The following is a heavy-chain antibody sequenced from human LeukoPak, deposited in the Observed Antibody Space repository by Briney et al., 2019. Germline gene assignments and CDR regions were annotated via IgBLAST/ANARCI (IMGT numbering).Heavy chain of an antibody. CDR3: AREPWAGDGYNYPDY. CDR2: ISSSSSYI. CDR1: GFTFSSYS. Sequence: GGSLGLSCAASGFTFSSYSMNWVRQAPGKGLEWVSSISSSSSYIYYADSVKGRFTISRDNAKNSLYLQMNSLRAEDTAVYYCAREPWAGDGYNYPDYWGQGTLVTVSS. J-gene: IGHJ4*02. V-gene: IGHV3-21*01. D-gene: IGHD5-24*01.